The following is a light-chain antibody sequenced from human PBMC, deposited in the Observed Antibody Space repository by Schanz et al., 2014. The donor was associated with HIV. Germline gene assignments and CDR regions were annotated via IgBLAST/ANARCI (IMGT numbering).Light chain of an antibody. CDR3: QQSYSTLELT. CDR2: AAV. J-gene: IGKJ4*01. V-gene: IGKV1-39*01. Sequence: DIQMTQSPSTLSASVGDRVTITCRASQSISSYLNWYQQKPGKAPKLLIYAAVSLQSGVPSRFSGSGSGTDFTLTISSLQPEDFATYYCQQSYSTLELTFGGGTKVEIK. CDR1: QSISSY.